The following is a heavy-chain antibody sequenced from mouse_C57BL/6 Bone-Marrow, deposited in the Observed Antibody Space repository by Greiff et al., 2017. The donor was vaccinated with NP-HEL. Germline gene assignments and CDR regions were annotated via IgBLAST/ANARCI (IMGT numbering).Heavy chain of an antibody. CDR1: GFTFSSYA. Sequence: EVKVVESGGGLVKPGGSLKLSCAASGFTFSSYAMSWVRQTPEKRLEWVATISDGGSYTYYPDNVKGRFTISRDNAKNNLYLQMSHLKSEDTAMYYCASLYGSNLAYWGQGTLVTVSA. J-gene: IGHJ3*01. CDR3: ASLYGSNLAY. V-gene: IGHV5-4*03. D-gene: IGHD1-1*01. CDR2: ISDGGSYT.